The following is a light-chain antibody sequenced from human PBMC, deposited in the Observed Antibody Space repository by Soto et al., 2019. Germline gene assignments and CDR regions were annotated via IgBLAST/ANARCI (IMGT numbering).Light chain of an antibody. J-gene: IGKJ4*01. V-gene: IGKV1-39*01. CDR3: QQSFSHLLT. Sequence: DIQMTQSPSSLSASVGDRVTITCRASQTISTYLSWFQQKPGKAPKVLIYAASTLQSGVPSRFSGSAYGAEFTLTISNLQSEDFATYYCQQSFSHLLTFGGGTKVDIK. CDR1: QTISTY. CDR2: AAS.